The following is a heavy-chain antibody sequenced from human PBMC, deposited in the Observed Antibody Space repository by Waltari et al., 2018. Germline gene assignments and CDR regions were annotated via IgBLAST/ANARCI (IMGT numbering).Heavy chain of an antibody. CDR1: GFSFRTDW. CDR2: SKRDANVI. D-gene: IGHD2-8*02. V-gene: IGHV3-74*01. Sequence: EVRLVESGGGLVQPGGSLRLSCAASGFSFRTDWMHWVRQVPGKGRGWVERSKRDANVINHADSVRGRFAISRDNAKNTLYLQMDSLRPEDTAVYHCARELVGENDFWGQGTLVVVSS. CDR3: ARELVGENDF. J-gene: IGHJ4*02.